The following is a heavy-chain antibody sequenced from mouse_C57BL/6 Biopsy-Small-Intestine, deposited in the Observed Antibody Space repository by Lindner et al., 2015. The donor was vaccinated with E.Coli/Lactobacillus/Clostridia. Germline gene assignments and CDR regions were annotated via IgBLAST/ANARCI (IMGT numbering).Heavy chain of an antibody. Sequence: SVKVSCKTSGYMFTSYDIYWVRQASGHGLEWMGWMKPNSGNTDFAQKFQGRLSMTRDTSISTVYITLTGLTYEDTAVYYCARGRKRAWNDAFDLWGQGTLV. CDR2: MKPNSGNT. D-gene: IGHD2-3*01. J-gene: IGHJ3*02. V-gene: IGHV1S55*01. CDR3: ARGRKRAWNDAFDL. CDR1: GYMFTSYD.